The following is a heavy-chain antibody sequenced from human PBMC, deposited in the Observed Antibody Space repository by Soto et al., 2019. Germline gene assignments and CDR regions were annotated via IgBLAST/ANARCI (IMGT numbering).Heavy chain of an antibody. J-gene: IGHJ4*02. Sequence: SETLSLTCTVSGGSISSSSYYWGWIRQPPGKGLEWIGSIYYSGNTYYTPSLKSRVTISVDTPKNQFSLKLSSVTAADTAVYYCAREGGRYCTGGSCQVDYWGQGTLVTVSS. V-gene: IGHV4-39*02. D-gene: IGHD2-15*01. CDR3: AREGGRYCTGGSCQVDY. CDR2: IYYSGNT. CDR1: GGSISSSSYY.